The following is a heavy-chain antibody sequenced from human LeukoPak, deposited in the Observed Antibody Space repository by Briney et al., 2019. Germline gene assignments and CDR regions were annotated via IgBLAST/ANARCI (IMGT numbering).Heavy chain of an antibody. D-gene: IGHD3-16*01. CDR2: INHSGNT. J-gene: IGHJ4*02. V-gene: IGHV4-34*01. CDR1: GGSFSGYY. Sequence: KPSETLSLTCAVYGGSFSGYYWSWIRQPPGKGLEWIGEINHSGNTNYNPSLKSRLTISVDTSKNQCSLKLSSVPAADTAVYYCARGSRLIDCWGEGSLVTVSS. CDR3: ARGSRLIDC.